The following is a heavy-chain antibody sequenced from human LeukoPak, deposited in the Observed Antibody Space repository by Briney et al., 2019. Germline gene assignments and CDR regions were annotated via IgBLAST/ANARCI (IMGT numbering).Heavy chain of an antibody. CDR3: ARRSPPYYYDSSGYYDY. CDR2: IYYSGST. Sequence: PSETLSLTCTVSGGSISSYYWSWIRQPPGKGLEWIGYIYYSGSTNYNPSLKSRVTISVDTSKNQFPLKLSSVTAADTAVYYCARRSPPYYYDSSGYYDYWGQGTLVTVSS. CDR1: GGSISSYY. J-gene: IGHJ4*02. D-gene: IGHD3-22*01. V-gene: IGHV4-59*01.